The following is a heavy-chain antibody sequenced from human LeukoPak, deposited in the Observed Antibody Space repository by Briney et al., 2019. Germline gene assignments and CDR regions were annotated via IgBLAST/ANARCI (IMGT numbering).Heavy chain of an antibody. CDR3: ARHAPPYCTNGVCLRGFDY. V-gene: IGHV4-39*01. CDR2: IYYSGST. D-gene: IGHD2-8*01. Sequence: SETLSLTCTVSGDSISSSSYYWGWIRQPPGKGLEWIGSIYYSGSTYYNPSLKSRVTISVDTSKNQFSLKLSSVTAADTAVYYCARHAPPYCTNGVCLRGFDYWAREPWSPSPQ. J-gene: IGHJ4*02. CDR1: GDSISSSSYY.